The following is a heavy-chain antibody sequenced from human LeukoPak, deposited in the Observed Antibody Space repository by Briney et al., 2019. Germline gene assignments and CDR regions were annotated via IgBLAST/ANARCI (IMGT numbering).Heavy chain of an antibody. CDR2: INPSGGST. CDR3: AREGGEDYYDSSGYRGWYFDL. J-gene: IGHJ2*01. Sequence: ASVKVSCKASGYTFTSYYMNWVRQAPGQGPEWRGIINPSGGSTSYEQKFQGRVTMTRDTSTGTVYMELSSLRSEDTAVYYCAREGGEDYYDSSGYRGWYFDLWGRGTLVTVSS. V-gene: IGHV1-46*01. CDR1: GYTFTSYY. D-gene: IGHD3-22*01.